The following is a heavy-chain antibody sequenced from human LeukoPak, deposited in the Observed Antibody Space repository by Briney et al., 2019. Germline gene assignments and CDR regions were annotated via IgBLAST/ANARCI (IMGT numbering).Heavy chain of an antibody. Sequence: SETLSLTCTVSGGSISSSSYYWGWIRQPPGKGLEWIGSIYYSGSTYYNPSLKSRVTISVDTSKNQFSLKLSSVTAADTAVYYCARALPMVRGVKGDAFDIWGQGTMVTVSS. V-gene: IGHV4-39*01. CDR2: IYYSGST. D-gene: IGHD3-10*01. CDR1: GGSISSSSYY. CDR3: ARALPMVRGVKGDAFDI. J-gene: IGHJ3*02.